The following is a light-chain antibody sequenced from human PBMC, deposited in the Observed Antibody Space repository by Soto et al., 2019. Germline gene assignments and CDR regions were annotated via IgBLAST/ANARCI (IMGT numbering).Light chain of an antibody. CDR3: QQRNNWPPSIT. J-gene: IGKJ5*01. CDR1: QSVGGH. Sequence: EIVLTQSPATLSLSPGERATLSCRASQSVGGHLAWYQQKPGQAPRLLIYDASDRATGIPARFSGSGSETDFTLTISSLEPDDFAVHYCQQRNNWPPSITFGQGTRLEIK. V-gene: IGKV3-11*01. CDR2: DAS.